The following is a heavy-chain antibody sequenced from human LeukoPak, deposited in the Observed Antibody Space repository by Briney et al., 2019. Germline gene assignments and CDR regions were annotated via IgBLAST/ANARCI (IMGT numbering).Heavy chain of an antibody. Sequence: GSLRLSCAASGFTFSSYWMSWVRQAPGKGLEWVANIKEDVSEKYYEDSVKDRFTISKDNAKNSLYLQMNSLRAEDTAVYYCARGSNSAFDYWGQGTLVTVSS. J-gene: IGHJ4*02. CDR1: GFTFSSYW. CDR3: ARGSNSAFDY. V-gene: IGHV3-7*01. D-gene: IGHD4-23*01. CDR2: IKEDVSEK.